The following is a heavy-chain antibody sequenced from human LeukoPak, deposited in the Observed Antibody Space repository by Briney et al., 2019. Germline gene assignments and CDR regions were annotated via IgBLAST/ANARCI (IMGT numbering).Heavy chain of an antibody. CDR2: IKQDGSEK. J-gene: IGHJ4*02. CDR3: ARRNIAAAGTDY. Sequence: GGSLRLSCAASGFTFSSYAMSWVRQAPGKGLEWVANIKQDGSEKYYVDSVKGRFTISRDNAKNSLYLQMNSLRAEDTAVYYCARRNIAAAGTDYWGQGTLVTVSS. CDR1: GFTFSSYA. D-gene: IGHD6-13*01. V-gene: IGHV3-7*03.